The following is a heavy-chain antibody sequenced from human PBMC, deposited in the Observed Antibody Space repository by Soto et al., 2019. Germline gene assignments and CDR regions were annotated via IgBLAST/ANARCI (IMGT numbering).Heavy chain of an antibody. CDR1: GYTFTNYG. D-gene: IGHD6-19*01. CDR3: AGGGTSGWYGGHY. J-gene: IGHJ4*02. Sequence: QVQLVQSGAEVKKPGASVKVSCKASGYTFTNYGISWVRQAPGQGLEWMGWISAHNGNTKYAQKLQGRVTMTTDTSTSTGYMEVRSLRSDDTAVYYCAGGGTSGWYGGHYWGQGTLVTVSS. V-gene: IGHV1-18*01. CDR2: ISAHNGNT.